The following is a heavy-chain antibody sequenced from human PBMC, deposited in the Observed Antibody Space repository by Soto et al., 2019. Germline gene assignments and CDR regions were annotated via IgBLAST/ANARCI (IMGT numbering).Heavy chain of an antibody. CDR2: IIPIFGTA. V-gene: IGHV1-69*06. D-gene: IGHD3-10*01. CDR1: GGTFSSYA. J-gene: IGHJ6*02. Sequence: QVQLVQSGAEVKKPGSSVKVSCNASGGTFSSYAISWVRQAPGQGLEWMGGIIPIFGTANYAQKFQGRVTITADKSTSTAYMELSSLRSEDTAVYYCARDVNYGSGSYSHYYYVMDVWGQGTTVTVSS. CDR3: ARDVNYGSGSYSHYYYVMDV.